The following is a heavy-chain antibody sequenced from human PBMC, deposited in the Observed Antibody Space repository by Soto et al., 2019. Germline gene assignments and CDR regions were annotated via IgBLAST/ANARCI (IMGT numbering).Heavy chain of an antibody. D-gene: IGHD4-17*01. V-gene: IGHV4-59*01. CDR3: ARSRTTVTPSGFQH. Sequence: SETLSLTSTVAGGSISSYYWSWIRQPPGKGLEWIGYIYYSGSTNYNPSLKSRVTISVDTSKNQFSLKLSSVTAADTAVYYCARSRTTVTPSGFQHWGQGTLVTVSS. CDR1: GGSISSYY. CDR2: IYYSGST. J-gene: IGHJ1*01.